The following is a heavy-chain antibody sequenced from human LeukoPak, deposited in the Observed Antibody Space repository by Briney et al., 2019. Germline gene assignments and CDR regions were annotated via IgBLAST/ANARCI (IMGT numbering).Heavy chain of an antibody. CDR3: AKGAITMIVVVNYFDY. Sequence: GGSLRLSCAASGFTFSGYAMNWVRQAPGKGLEWVSAISGSGYSTYYTDSVKGRFTISRDNSKNTLFVEMNSLRAEDTAVYYCAKGAITMIVVVNYFDYWGQGTLVTVSS. V-gene: IGHV3-23*01. CDR1: GFTFSGYA. CDR2: ISGSGYST. D-gene: IGHD3-22*01. J-gene: IGHJ4*02.